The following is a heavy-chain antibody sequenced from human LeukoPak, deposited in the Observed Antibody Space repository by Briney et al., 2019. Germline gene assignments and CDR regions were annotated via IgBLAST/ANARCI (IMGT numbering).Heavy chain of an antibody. CDR2: INHSGST. V-gene: IGHV4-34*01. J-gene: IGHJ3*02. Sequence: SETLSLTCAVYGGSFSGYYWSWIRQPPGKGLEWIGEINHSGSTNYNPSLKSRVTISVDTSKNQFSLKLSSVTAADTAVYYCARGYDTRYYDYVWGSPGRDAFDTWGQGTMVTVSS. CDR3: ARGYDTRYYDYVWGSPGRDAFDT. D-gene: IGHD3-16*01. CDR1: GGSFSGYY.